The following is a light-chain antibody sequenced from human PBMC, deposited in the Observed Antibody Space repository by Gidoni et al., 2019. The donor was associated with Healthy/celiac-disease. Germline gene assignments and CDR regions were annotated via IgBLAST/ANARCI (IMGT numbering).Light chain of an antibody. J-gene: IGKJ1*01. CDR1: QSASSNY. CDR2: GEP. Sequence: IVLTRSPGTLSLSPGERATLACRASQSASSNYLAWHQQTPGQAPRLLNYGEPSMATGIPDRCGGSGSVTVFTLIISRLEPEDFAVYSCQQYGSSPWTFGQXTKVEIK. CDR3: QQYGSSPWT. V-gene: IGKV3-20*01.